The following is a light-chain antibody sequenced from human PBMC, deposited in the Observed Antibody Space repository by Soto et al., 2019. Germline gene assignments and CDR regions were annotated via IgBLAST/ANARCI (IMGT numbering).Light chain of an antibody. CDR2: TGS. J-gene: IGKJ4*01. CDR1: QGISNW. Sequence: DIQMTQSPSSVSASVGDRVSITCRASQGISNWLAWYQQKPGRAPKLLIYTGSSLQSGVPSRFRGTGSVTDFTLTISGLQPEDVATYYCEQANSFPLTFRGGTKVEIK. CDR3: EQANSFPLT. V-gene: IGKV1-12*01.